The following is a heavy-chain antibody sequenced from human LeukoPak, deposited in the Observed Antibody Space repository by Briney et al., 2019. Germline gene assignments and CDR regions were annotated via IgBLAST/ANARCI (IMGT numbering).Heavy chain of an antibody. J-gene: IGHJ4*02. CDR2: ITSSGTTT. CDR3: ARDPDYGDPE. D-gene: IGHD4-17*01. V-gene: IGHV3-11*01. CDR1: GSTFSDHY. Sequence: GGSLRLSCAASGSTFSDHYMSWFRLSPGKGLEWLSYITSSGTTTDYADSVKGRFTISRDNAKNSMFLQMNSLRPEDTAVYYCARDPDYGDPEWGQGTLVTVSS.